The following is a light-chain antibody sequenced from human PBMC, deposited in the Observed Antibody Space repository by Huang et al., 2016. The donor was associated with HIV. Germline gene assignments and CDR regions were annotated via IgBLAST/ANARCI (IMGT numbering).Light chain of an antibody. CDR1: QSISTW. CDR2: DAS. J-gene: IGKJ1*01. CDR3: QQYNSYPWT. V-gene: IGKV1-5*01. Sequence: DIQMTQSPSTLSASVGDRVTITCRASQSISTWLAWYQQKPGKAPKLLIYDASSLGSGVPSRFSGSGSGTQFTLTISSLQPDNFATYYCQQYNSYPWTFGQGIKVEIK.